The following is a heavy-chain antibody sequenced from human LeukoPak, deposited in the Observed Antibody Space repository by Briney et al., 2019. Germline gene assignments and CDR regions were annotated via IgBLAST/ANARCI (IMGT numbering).Heavy chain of an antibody. D-gene: IGHD5-18*01. Sequence: ASVKVSCKTSGYTFTGYYIHWVRQAPGQGLEWMGWINPNSGGTNYAQNFQGRVTMTRDTSITTAYMKLGRLRSDDTAVYYCARSPGLDTAVVNRPWGQGTLITVSS. J-gene: IGHJ5*02. CDR1: GYTFTGYY. CDR3: ARSPGLDTAVVNRP. V-gene: IGHV1-2*02. CDR2: INPNSGGT.